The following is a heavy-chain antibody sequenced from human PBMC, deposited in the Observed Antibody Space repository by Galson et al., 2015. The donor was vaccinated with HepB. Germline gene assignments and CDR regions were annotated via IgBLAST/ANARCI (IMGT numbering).Heavy chain of an antibody. CDR2: VSGSGGIT. D-gene: IGHD6-25*01. CDR1: GFTFNSYA. V-gene: IGHV3-23*01. J-gene: IGHJ5*02. CDR3: ARAALGWFDP. Sequence: SLRLSCAASGFTFNSYAMTWVRQAPGKGLEWVSTVSGSGGITYYADSVKGRFTISRDNSKNTLYLQMNSLRAEDTAVYYCARAALGWFDPWGQGTLVTVSS.